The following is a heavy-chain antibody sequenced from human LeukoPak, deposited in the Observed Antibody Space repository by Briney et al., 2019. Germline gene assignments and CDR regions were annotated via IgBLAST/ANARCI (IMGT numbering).Heavy chain of an antibody. CDR2: ISSAGGTL. V-gene: IGHV3-11*01. J-gene: IGHJ3*02. D-gene: IGHD3-9*01. CDR1: GFSFSDNY. Sequence: GGSLRLSCAASGFSFSDNYMSWIRQAPGKGLEWISYISSAGGTLYYADSVKGRFTISRDNSKNTLYLQMNSLRAEDTAVYYCAKNHAQSTYYDILTGYYTLLDAFDIWGQGTMVTVSS. CDR3: AKNHAQSTYYDILTGYYTLLDAFDI.